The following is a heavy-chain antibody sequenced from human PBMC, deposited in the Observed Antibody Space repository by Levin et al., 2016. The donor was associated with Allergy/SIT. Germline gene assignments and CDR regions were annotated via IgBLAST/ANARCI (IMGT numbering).Heavy chain of an antibody. J-gene: IGHJ4*02. CDR2: IHHTGDT. CDR1: GVSIADGDYS. D-gene: IGHD1-1*01. Sequence: SETLSLTCAVSGVSIADGDYSWSWVRQSPGKGLEWIAYIHHTGDTYYNPSLKGRVTISEERSKNQFSLRLNSMTAADTAVYYCADVHLRVWGQGILVTVSS. CDR3: ADVHLRV. V-gene: IGHV4-30-2*06.